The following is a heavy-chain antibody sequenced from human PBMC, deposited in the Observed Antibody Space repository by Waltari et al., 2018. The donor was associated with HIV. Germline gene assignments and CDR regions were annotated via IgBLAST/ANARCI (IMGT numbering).Heavy chain of an antibody. D-gene: IGHD6-6*01. CDR1: GGSISSGSYY. J-gene: IGHJ3*02. CDR3: ARVLGGGEQLFRPKSAFDI. V-gene: IGHV4-61*02. CDR2: IYTRGST. Sequence: QVQLQESGPGLVKPSPTLSLTCTVSGGSISSGSYYWSWIRQPAGKGLEWIGRIYTRGSTTYNPSRKSRVTLSVDTSKNQFSLKLSSVTAADTAVYYCARVLGGGEQLFRPKSAFDIWGQGTMVTVSS.